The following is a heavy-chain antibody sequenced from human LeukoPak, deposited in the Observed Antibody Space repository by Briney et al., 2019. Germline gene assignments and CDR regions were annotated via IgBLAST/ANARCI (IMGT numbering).Heavy chain of an antibody. J-gene: IGHJ3*02. V-gene: IGHV4-59*08. CDR3: ARQGYDILTGYIDAFDI. CDR2: ISYSGST. Sequence: PSETLSLTCTVSGGSISSYYWSWIRQPPGKGLEWIGYISYSGSTNYNPSLKSRVTISIGTSKNQFSLKLRPVTAADTAIYYCARQGYDILTGYIDAFDIWGQGTMVTVSS. D-gene: IGHD3-9*01. CDR1: GGSISSYY.